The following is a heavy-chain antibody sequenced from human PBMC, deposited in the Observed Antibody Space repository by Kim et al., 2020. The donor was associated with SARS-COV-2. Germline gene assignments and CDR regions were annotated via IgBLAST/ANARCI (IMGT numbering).Heavy chain of an antibody. CDR2: IYYSGST. D-gene: IGHD3-22*01. Sequence: SETLSLTCTVSGGSISSSSYYWGWIRQPPGKGLEWIGSIYYSGSTYYNPSLKSRVTISVDTSKNQFSLKLSSVTAADTAVYYCARHLITSDSSGYYGGPGWFDPWGQGTLVTVSS. J-gene: IGHJ5*02. V-gene: IGHV4-39*01. CDR1: GGSISSSSYY. CDR3: ARHLITSDSSGYYGGPGWFDP.